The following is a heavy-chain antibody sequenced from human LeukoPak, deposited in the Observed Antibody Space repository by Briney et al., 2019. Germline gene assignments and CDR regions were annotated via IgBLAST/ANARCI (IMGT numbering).Heavy chain of an antibody. D-gene: IGHD3-3*01. Sequence: GGSLRLSCAASGFTFSSYAMSWVRQAPGRGLEWVSFIRSKTHGGTTDYAASVAGRFSISRDDSKSVAYLQMDSLRTEDTAVYYCARATRISLFGVQYYFDSLGQGTLVTVSS. CDR3: ARATRISLFGVQYYFDS. CDR1: GFTFSSYA. J-gene: IGHJ4*02. V-gene: IGHV3-49*04. CDR2: IRSKTHGGTT.